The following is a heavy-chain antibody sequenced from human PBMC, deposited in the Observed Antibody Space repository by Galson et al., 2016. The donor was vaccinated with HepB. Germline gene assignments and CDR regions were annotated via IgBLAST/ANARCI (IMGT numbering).Heavy chain of an antibody. D-gene: IGHD4-23*01. CDR3: AKDHGGYSGFDY. CDR2: ITGYRANA. CDR1: GFTFGTYT. V-gene: IGHV3-43*01. Sequence: SLRLSCAASGFTFGTYTMHWIRQAPGEGLQWVYLITGYRANAYYADSVKGRFTISRDNRKNSLYLQMNSLRTEDTALYYCAKDHGGYSGFDYWGQGTLVTVSS. J-gene: IGHJ4*02.